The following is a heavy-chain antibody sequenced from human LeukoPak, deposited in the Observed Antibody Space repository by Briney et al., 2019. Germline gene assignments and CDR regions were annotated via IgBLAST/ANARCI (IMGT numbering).Heavy chain of an antibody. V-gene: IGHV3-74*01. D-gene: IGHD1-26*01. Sequence: GGSLRLSCAASGFSFSTTWMHWVRQAPGKGLVWVSLIRSDGSTIYADSVKGRFTISRDNAKNTLYLQMTSLRAEDTAVYYCTRDASGDTSSGPRMDVWGQGTTVTVS. CDR2: IRSDGST. CDR3: TRDASGDTSSGPRMDV. J-gene: IGHJ6*02. CDR1: GFSFSTTW.